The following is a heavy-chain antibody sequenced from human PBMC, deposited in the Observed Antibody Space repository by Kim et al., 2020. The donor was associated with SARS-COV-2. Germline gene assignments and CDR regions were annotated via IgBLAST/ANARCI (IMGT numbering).Heavy chain of an antibody. CDR2: MNPNSGNT. CDR3: ARGVVVVPAAKSYWFDP. CDR1: GYTFTSYD. D-gene: IGHD2-2*01. J-gene: IGHJ5*02. Sequence: ASVKVSCKASGYTFTSYDINWVRQATGQGLEWMGWMNPNSGNTGYAQKFQGRVTMTRNTSISTAYMELSSLRSEDTAVYYCARGVVVVPAAKSYWFDPWGQGTLVTVSS. V-gene: IGHV1-8*01.